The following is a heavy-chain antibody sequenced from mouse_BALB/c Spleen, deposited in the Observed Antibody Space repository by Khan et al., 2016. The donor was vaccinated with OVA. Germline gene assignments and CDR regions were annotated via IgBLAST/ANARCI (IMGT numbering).Heavy chain of an antibody. CDR2: IWAGGST. J-gene: IGHJ3*01. Sequence: QVQLKESGPGLVAPSQTLSITCTVSGFSISNYGVHWVRQPPGKGLEWLGVIWAGGSTNHNSALMSRLSISKDNSQNQVFLKMNSLQTDDTDMYYGARAFYNGAWFAYWGQGTLVTVSA. D-gene: IGHD1-3*01. CDR3: ARAFYNGAWFAY. CDR1: GFSISNYG. V-gene: IGHV2-9*02.